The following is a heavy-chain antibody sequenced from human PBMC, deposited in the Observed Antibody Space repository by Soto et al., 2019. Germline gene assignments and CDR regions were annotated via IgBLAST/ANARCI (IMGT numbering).Heavy chain of an antibody. D-gene: IGHD5-12*01. CDR2: ISGSGAAT. J-gene: IGHJ4*02. V-gene: IGHV3-23*01. CDR1: GFTFSTYA. Sequence: GGSLRLSCEASGFTFSTYAMNWVRQAPGKGLEWVSSISGSGAATYYADSVKGRFSISRDNSKTTLSLHMNSLRAEDTAVYYCARGSGYDFRYFDYWGQGTLVTVSS. CDR3: ARGSGYDFRYFDY.